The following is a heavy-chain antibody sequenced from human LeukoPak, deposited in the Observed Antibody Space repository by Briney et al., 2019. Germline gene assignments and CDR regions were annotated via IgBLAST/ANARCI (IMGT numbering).Heavy chain of an antibody. D-gene: IGHD3-10*01. CDR2: IIPIFGTA. V-gene: IGHV1-69*01. CDR1: GGTFSSYA. Sequence: GASVKVSCKASGGTFSSYAISWVRQAPGQGLEWMGGIIPIFGTANYAQKFQGRVTITADESTSTAYMELSSLRSEDTAVYYCARVALWFGAATRDYYYGMDVWGQGTLVTVSS. J-gene: IGHJ6*02. CDR3: ARVALWFGAATRDYYYGMDV.